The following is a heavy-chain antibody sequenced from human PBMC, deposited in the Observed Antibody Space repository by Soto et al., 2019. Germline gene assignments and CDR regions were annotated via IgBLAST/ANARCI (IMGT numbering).Heavy chain of an antibody. V-gene: IGHV3-43*01. D-gene: IGHD6-6*01. Sequence: SLRLSCEASGFTFDDYTMHWVRQAPGKGLEWVSLISWDGGSTYYADSVKGRFTISRDNSKNSLYLQMNSLRTEDTALYYCAKDPGIAARPSYFDYWGQGTLVTVSS. CDR3: AKDPGIAARPSYFDY. CDR1: GFTFDDYT. J-gene: IGHJ4*02. CDR2: ISWDGGST.